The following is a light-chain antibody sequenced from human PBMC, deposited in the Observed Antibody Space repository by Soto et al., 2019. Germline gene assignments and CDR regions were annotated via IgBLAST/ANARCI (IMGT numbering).Light chain of an antibody. Sequence: EAVLTQSPATLSVSPGERATLSCRASQSVATNLAWYQQRPGQAPRLLIYGASKRAVGLPARFSGSGSGTEFTLTITSLQSEDFAVYYCQQYNNWPQTFGQRTKVDIK. CDR2: GAS. CDR1: QSVATN. J-gene: IGKJ1*01. V-gene: IGKV3-15*01. CDR3: QQYNNWPQT.